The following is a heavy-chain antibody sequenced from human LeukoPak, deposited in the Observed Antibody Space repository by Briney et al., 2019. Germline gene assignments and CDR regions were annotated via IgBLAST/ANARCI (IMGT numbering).Heavy chain of an antibody. D-gene: IGHD4/OR15-4a*01. Sequence: GGSLRLSCAASGFTFSSMTWVRQAPGKGLEWVSTISGSGGSTYYADSVKGRFTISRDNSNNTLYLQMSGLRAEDTAVYYCAKVSLNMVNDAFDIWGQGTMVSVSS. V-gene: IGHV3-23*01. J-gene: IGHJ3*02. CDR2: ISGSGGST. CDR1: GFTFSS. CDR3: AKVSLNMVNDAFDI.